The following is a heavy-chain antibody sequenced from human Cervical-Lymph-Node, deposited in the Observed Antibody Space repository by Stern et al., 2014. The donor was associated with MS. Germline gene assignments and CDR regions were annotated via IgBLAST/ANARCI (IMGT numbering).Heavy chain of an antibody. CDR3: ARGRGAAAEGWYFDL. V-gene: IGHV4-31*03. CDR2: IYYSGST. CDR1: GGSISSGGSY. D-gene: IGHD6-13*01. Sequence: QVQLQESGPGLVKPSQTLSLTCTVSGGSISSGGSYWSWIRQPPGKGLEWIGHIYYSGSTYYNPSLKSRVTISVDTSKNQFSLKLSSVTAADTAVYYCARGRGAAAEGWYFDLWGRGTLVTVSS. J-gene: IGHJ2*01.